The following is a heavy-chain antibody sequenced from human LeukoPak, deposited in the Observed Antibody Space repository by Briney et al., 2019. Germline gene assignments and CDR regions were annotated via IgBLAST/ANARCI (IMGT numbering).Heavy chain of an antibody. J-gene: IGHJ3*02. CDR3: ARPHDILTGFSAFDI. V-gene: IGHV1-46*01. Sequence: ASVKVSRKASGYTFTSYYMHWVRQAPGQGLERMGIINPSGGSTSYAQKFQGRVTMTRDTSTSTVYMELSSLRSEDTAVYYCARPHDILTGFSAFDIWGQGTMVTVSS. CDR1: GYTFTSYY. D-gene: IGHD3-9*01. CDR2: INPSGGST.